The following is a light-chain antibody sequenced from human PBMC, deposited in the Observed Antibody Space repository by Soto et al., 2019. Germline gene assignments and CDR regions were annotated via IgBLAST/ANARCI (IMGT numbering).Light chain of an antibody. CDR1: QSVRNN. V-gene: IGKV3-15*01. CDR2: GAS. CDR3: QQYNNWPPMYT. Sequence: EILMTQSPATLSVSPGERATLSCRASQSVRNNLAWYQQKPGQAPRLLIYGASTRATGIPARFSGSGSGTEFTLTISSLQSEDFAIYYCQQYNNWPPMYTFGQGTKLEIK. J-gene: IGKJ2*01.